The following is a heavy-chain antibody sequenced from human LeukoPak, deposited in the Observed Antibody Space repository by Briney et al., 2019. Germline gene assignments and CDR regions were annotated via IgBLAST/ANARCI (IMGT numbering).Heavy chain of an antibody. J-gene: IGHJ4*02. V-gene: IGHV3-74*01. Sequence: GGSLRLSCAASGFTFSSYWMHWVRQSPGKGLEWVSRIKTDGSDTYYADSVRGRFTISRDNAKNTLYLQMDSLRAEDTAVYFCARGDYSSHTLWGQGTLVTVAS. CDR2: IKTDGSDT. CDR3: ARGDYSSHTL. CDR1: GFTFSSYW. D-gene: IGHD4-11*01.